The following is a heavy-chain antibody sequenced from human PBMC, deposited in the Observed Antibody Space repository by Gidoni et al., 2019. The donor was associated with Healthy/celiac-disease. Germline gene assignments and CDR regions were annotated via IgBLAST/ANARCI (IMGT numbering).Heavy chain of an antibody. V-gene: IGHV1-18*01. J-gene: IGHJ4*02. Sequence: QVQLVQSGAEVKKPGASVKVSCKASGYPFTSYGISWVRQAPGQGLEWMGWISDYNGNTNDAQKLQGRVTMTTDTSTSTAYMELRSLRSDDTAVYYCARDLDPWQWLPRGGYWGQGTLVTVSS. CDR1: GYPFTSYG. CDR2: ISDYNGNT. D-gene: IGHD6-19*01. CDR3: ARDLDPWQWLPRGGY.